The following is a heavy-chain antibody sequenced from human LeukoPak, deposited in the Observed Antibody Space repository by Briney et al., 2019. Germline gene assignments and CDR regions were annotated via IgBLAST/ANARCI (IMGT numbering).Heavy chain of an antibody. V-gene: IGHV4-59*02. D-gene: IGHD1-26*01. Sequence: PSETLSLTCTVSGGSVSSHYWSWIRQPPGKGLEWIGYMYYSGSNNYNPSLKSRVTISVDTSKTQFSLKLSSVTAADTAVYYCARAQGTIVGAPFAFDIWGQGTMVTVSS. CDR1: GGSVSSHY. CDR3: ARAQGTIVGAPFAFDI. CDR2: MYYSGSN. J-gene: IGHJ3*02.